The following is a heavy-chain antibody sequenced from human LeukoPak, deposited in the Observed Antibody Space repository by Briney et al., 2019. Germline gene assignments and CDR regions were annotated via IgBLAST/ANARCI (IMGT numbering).Heavy chain of an antibody. CDR2: MNPNSGNT. J-gene: IGHJ4*02. Sequence: GASVKVSCKASGYTFTMYYIHWVRQATAQGLEWMGWMNPNSGNTGYAQKFQGRVTMTRNTSISTAYMELSSLRSEDTAVYYCARGRRGIAVAGFDYWGQGTLVTVSS. CDR1: GYTFTMYY. D-gene: IGHD6-19*01. CDR3: ARGRRGIAVAGFDY. V-gene: IGHV1-8*01.